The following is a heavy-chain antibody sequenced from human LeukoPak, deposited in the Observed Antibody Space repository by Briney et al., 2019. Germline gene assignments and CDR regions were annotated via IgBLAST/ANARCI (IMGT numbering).Heavy chain of an antibody. CDR3: ARVWDDYGDWDAFDI. D-gene: IGHD4-17*01. CDR1: GGFISSGGYY. V-gene: IGHV4-31*03. Sequence: PSETLSLTCTVSGGFISSGGYYWSWIRQHPGKGLEWIGYIYYSGSTYYNPSLKSRVTISVDTSKNQFSLKLSSVTAADTAVYYCARVWDDYGDWDAFDIWGQGTMITVSS. J-gene: IGHJ3*02. CDR2: IYYSGST.